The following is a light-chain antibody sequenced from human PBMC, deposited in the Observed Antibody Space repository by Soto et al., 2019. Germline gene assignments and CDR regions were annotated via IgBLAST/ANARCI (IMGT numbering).Light chain of an antibody. CDR2: KAS. V-gene: IGKV1-5*03. CDR1: QSIGSW. CDR3: QQYNSYCWT. Sequence: DIQMTQSPSTLSASVGDRVTITCRASQSIGSWLAWYQQKPGKAPKLLIYKASSLESGVPSRFSGSGSGTEFTLTISSLQPDDFATYYCQQYNSYCWTFGQGTKVEIK. J-gene: IGKJ1*01.